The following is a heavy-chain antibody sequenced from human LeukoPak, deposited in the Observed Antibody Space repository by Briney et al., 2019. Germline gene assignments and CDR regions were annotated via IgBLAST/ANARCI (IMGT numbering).Heavy chain of an antibody. CDR1: GYTFTSYD. CDR3: ARGVPQCTSRDY. J-gene: IGHJ4*02. Sequence: ASVKVSCKASGYTFTSYDINWIRQASGQGLEWMGWMSPDTGLTGYAQNFQGRVTMTGNTSISTVYMELSSLTSEDTAVYYCARGVPQCTSRDYWGQGTLVTVSS. V-gene: IGHV1-8*01. D-gene: IGHD6-19*01. CDR2: MSPDTGLT.